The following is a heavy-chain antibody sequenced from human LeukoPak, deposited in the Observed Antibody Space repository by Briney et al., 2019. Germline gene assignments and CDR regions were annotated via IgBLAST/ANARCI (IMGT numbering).Heavy chain of an antibody. CDR2: IRSKAYGGTT. Sequence: GGSLRLSCVVSGFTASNYWMTWVRQAPGKGLEWVGSIRSKAYGGTTEYAASVKGRFTISRDDSKSIAYLQMNSLKTEDTAVYYCTREPATYYDSSGYYSDGYWGQGTLVTVSS. V-gene: IGHV3-49*04. J-gene: IGHJ4*02. CDR3: TREPATYYDSSGYYSDGY. CDR1: GFTASNYW. D-gene: IGHD3-22*01.